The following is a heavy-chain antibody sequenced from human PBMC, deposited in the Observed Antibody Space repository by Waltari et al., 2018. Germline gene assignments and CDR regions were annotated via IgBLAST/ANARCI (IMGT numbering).Heavy chain of an antibody. CDR2: INPRGGST. Sequence: QVQLVQSGAEVKKPGASVKVSCKASGYTFTSYYMHWVRQAPGQGLEWMGIINPRGGSTSYAQNFQGRVTMTRDTSTSTVYMELSSLRSEDTAVYYCARGYCSSTSCYKTHFDYWGQGTLVTVSS. D-gene: IGHD2-2*02. J-gene: IGHJ4*02. CDR1: GYTFTSYY. CDR3: ARGYCSSTSCYKTHFDY. V-gene: IGHV1-46*01.